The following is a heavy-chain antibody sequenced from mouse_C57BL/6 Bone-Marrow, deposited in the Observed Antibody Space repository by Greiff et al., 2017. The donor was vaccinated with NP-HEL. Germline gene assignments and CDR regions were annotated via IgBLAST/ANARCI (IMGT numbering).Heavy chain of an antibody. J-gene: IGHJ2*01. D-gene: IGHD2-1*01. V-gene: IGHV2-2*01. CDR3: ARNYYGNYVGYYFDY. CDR1: GFSLTSYG. Sequence: VQGVESGPGLVQPSQSLSITCTVSGFSLTSYGVHWVRQSPGKGLEWLGVIWSGGSTDYNAAFISRLSISKDNSKSQVFFKMNSLQADDTAIYYCARNYYGNYVGYYFDYWGQGTTLTVSS. CDR2: IWSGGST.